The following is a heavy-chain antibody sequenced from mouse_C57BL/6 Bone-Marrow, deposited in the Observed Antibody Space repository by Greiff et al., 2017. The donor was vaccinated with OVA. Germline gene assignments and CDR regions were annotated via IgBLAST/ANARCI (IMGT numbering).Heavy chain of an antibody. CDR1: GYAFSSSW. Sequence: VQLQQSGPELVKPGASVKISCKASGYAFSSSWMNWVKQRPGKGLEWIGRIYPGDGDTNYNGKFKGKATLTADKSSSTAYMQLSSLTSEDSAVYFCASPDDYDRGFDYWGQGTTLTVSS. CDR2: IYPGDGDT. J-gene: IGHJ2*01. V-gene: IGHV1-82*01. CDR3: ASPDDYDRGFDY. D-gene: IGHD2-4*01.